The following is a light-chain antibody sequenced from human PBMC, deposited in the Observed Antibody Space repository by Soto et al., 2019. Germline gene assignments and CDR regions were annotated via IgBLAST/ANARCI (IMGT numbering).Light chain of an antibody. CDR2: AAS. V-gene: IGKV1-27*01. J-gene: IGKJ4*01. CDR3: QKYNSAPLT. CDR1: QGIGVY. Sequence: DIKMTQSPSSLSASLGDRVTITCRASQGIGVYLAWFQQKPGKVPKLLIYAASALQSGVTSRFSGSGSGTDFTLTISSLQPEDFATYYCQKYNSAPLTFGGGTKVEIK.